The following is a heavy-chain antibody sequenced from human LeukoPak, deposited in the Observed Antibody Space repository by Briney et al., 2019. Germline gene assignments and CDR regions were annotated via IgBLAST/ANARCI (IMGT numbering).Heavy chain of an antibody. D-gene: IGHD3-10*01. V-gene: IGHV4-59*01. J-gene: IGHJ4*02. CDR2: IYYSGST. CDR3: ARTDMVRGVYYFDY. Sequence: PSETLSLTCTVSGGSISSYYWSWIRQPPGKGLEWIGYIYYSGSTNYNPSLKSRVTISVDTSKNQFSLKLSSVTAADTAVYYCARTDMVRGVYYFDYWGQGTLVTVSS. CDR1: GGSISSYY.